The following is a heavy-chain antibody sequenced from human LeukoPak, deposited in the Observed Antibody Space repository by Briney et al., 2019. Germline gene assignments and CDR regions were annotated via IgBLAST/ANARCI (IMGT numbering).Heavy chain of an antibody. J-gene: IGHJ3*02. CDR1: GFTFSSYG. CDR3: ARDVPAYYYDSSGYTDAFDI. V-gene: IGHV3-33*01. Sequence: GGSLRLSCAASGFTFSSYGMHWVRQAPGKGLEWVAVIWYDGSNKYYADAVKGRFTISRDNSKNTLYLQRNSLRAEDTAVYYCARDVPAYYYDSSGYTDAFDIWGQGTMVTVSS. CDR2: IWYDGSNK. D-gene: IGHD3-22*01.